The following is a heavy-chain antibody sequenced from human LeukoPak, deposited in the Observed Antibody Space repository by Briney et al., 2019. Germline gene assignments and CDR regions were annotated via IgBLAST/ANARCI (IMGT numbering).Heavy chain of an antibody. J-gene: IGHJ4*02. CDR1: GGSFSGYY. D-gene: IGHD6-19*01. Sequence: SETLSLTCAVYGGSFSGYYWSWIRQPPGKGLEWIGEINHSGSTNYNPSLKSRVTISVDTSKNQFSLKLSSVTAADTAVYYCARHRLVVAATGLFDYWGQGTLVTVSS. V-gene: IGHV4-34*01. CDR3: ARHRLVVAATGLFDY. CDR2: INHSGST.